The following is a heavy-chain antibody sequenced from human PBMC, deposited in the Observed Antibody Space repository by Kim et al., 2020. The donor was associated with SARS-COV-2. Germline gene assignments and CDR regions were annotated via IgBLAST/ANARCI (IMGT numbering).Heavy chain of an antibody. CDR3: ARGGVTVTETYYYGMDV. V-gene: IGHV1-2*02. D-gene: IGHD4-17*01. CDR2: INPNSGGT. J-gene: IGHJ6*02. Sequence: ASVKVSCKASGYTFTGYYMHWVRQAPGQGLEWMGWINPNSGGTNYAQKFQGRVTMTRDTSISTAYMELSRLRSDDTAVYYCARGGVTVTETYYYGMDVWGQGTTVTVSS. CDR1: GYTFTGYY.